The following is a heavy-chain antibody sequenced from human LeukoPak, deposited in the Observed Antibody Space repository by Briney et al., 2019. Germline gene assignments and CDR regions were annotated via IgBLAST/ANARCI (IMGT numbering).Heavy chain of an antibody. V-gene: IGHV3-7*01. D-gene: IGHD1-1*01. Sequence: GGSLRLSCAASGFTFSSYWMSWVRQAPGKGLEWVANIKQDGSEKYYVDSVEGRFTISRDNAKNSLYLRMNSPRAEDTAVYYCASVKGYAFDIWGQGTMVIVSS. J-gene: IGHJ3*02. CDR2: IKQDGSEK. CDR3: ASVKGYAFDI. CDR1: GFTFSSYW.